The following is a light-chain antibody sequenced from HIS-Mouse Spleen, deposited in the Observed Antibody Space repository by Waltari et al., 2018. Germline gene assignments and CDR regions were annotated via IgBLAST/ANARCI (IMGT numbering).Light chain of an antibody. CDR2: EGS. V-gene: IGLV2-23*01. CDR3: CSYAGSSTWV. J-gene: IGLJ3*02. CDR1: SSDVGSYNL. Sequence: QSALTQPASVSRSPGQSITISCTGTSSDVGSYNLVSWYQQQPGKAPKLMIYEGSKRPSGVSNRLSGSQSGNTASLTISGLQAEDEADYYCCSYAGSSTWVFGGGTKLTVL.